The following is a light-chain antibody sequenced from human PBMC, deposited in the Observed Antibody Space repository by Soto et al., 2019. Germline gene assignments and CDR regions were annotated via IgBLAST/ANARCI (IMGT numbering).Light chain of an antibody. CDR2: GSS. V-gene: IGKV3-15*01. Sequence: EIAMTQSQATLSVSVGERDTICCLTSQNILSYLTWNQEKPGEAPWLLIYGSSTGATGIPARFSGSGSGTEFTLTISSLQSEDFEIYYCQQYNNWPITFGQGTRLEI. CDR3: QQYNNWPIT. J-gene: IGKJ5*01. CDR1: QNILSY.